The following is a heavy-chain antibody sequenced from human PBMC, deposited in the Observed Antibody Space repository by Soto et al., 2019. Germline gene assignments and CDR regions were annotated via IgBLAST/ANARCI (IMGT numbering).Heavy chain of an antibody. CDR3: SSARSNFDF. V-gene: IGHV3-21*01. Sequence: PGGSLRLSCAASGFTFSSYAMSWVRQAPGKGLEWVSSISISGSYIYYADSVRGRFTISRDDAKSSLFLQMNSLRGEDTAIYYCSSARSNFDFWGQGTLVTVSS. CDR1: GFTFSSYA. J-gene: IGHJ4*02. CDR2: ISISGSYI.